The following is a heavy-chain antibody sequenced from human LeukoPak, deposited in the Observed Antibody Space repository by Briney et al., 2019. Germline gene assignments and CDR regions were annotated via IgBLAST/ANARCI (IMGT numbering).Heavy chain of an antibody. CDR2: IYSGGST. D-gene: IGHD2-15*01. CDR3: ASDSYSPEYFQH. Sequence: GGSLRLSCAASGFSVSNNYMSWVRQAPGKGLEWVSVIYSGGSTFYADSVKGRFTISRDNSKNTLYLQMNSLRAEDTAVYYCASDSYSPEYFQHWGQGALVTVSS. CDR1: GFSVSNNY. V-gene: IGHV3-66*01. J-gene: IGHJ1*01.